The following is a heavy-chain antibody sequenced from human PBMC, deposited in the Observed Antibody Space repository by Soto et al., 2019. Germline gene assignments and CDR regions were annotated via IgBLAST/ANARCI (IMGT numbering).Heavy chain of an antibody. V-gene: IGHV3-30*18. J-gene: IGHJ3*02. CDR2: ISYDGSNK. D-gene: IGHD2-15*01. CDR1: GFTFSSYG. CDR3: AKDGGIVVVVAADDAFDI. Sequence: GGSLRLSCAASGFTFSSYGMHWVRQAPGKGLEWVAVISYDGSNKYYADSVKGRFTISRDNSKNTLYLQMNSLRAEDTAVYYCAKDGGIVVVVAADDAFDIWGQGTMVTVSS.